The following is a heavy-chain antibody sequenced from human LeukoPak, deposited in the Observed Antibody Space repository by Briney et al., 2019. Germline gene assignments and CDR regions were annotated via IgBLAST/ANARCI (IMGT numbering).Heavy chain of an antibody. CDR2: IYTSGSA. J-gene: IGHJ5*02. V-gene: IGHV4-4*07. CDR3: ATNSGSYGWFDP. CDR1: GGSISSYY. D-gene: IGHD1-26*01. Sequence: SETLSLTCTVSGGSISSYYWSWIRQPAGKGLEWIGRIYTSGSANYNPSLKSRVTMSVDTSKNQFSLKLSSVTAADTAVYYCATNSGSYGWFDPWGQGTLVTVSS.